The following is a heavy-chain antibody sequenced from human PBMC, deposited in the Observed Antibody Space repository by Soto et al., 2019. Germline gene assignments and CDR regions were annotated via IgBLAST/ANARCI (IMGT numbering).Heavy chain of an antibody. V-gene: IGHV4-59*01. CDR3: ARDLYSSGWYR. CDR1: GGSISSYY. CDR2: IYYSGST. J-gene: IGHJ4*02. Sequence: QVQLQESGPGLVKPSETLSLTCTVSGGSISSYYWSWIRQPPGQGLEWIGYIYYSGSTNYNPSLKSRVTISVDTSKSQFSLKLSSVTAADTAVYYCARDLYSSGWYRWGQGTLVTVSS. D-gene: IGHD6-19*01.